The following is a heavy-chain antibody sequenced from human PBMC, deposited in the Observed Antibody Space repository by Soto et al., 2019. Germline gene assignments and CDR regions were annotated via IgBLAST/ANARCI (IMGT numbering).Heavy chain of an antibody. Sequence: EVQLVESGGGLVQPGGSLILSCAASGFTFSNYWMVWVRQAPRKGLVWVSRIIGDGLYTTYADSVKGRFTISRDNAKNTVYLQMKSLRVEDTAVYYCARGILGSGTANEHWGQGTLVTVSS. D-gene: IGHD3-10*01. CDR3: ARGILGSGTANEH. J-gene: IGHJ1*01. CDR1: GFTFSNYW. CDR2: IIGDGLYT. V-gene: IGHV3-74*03.